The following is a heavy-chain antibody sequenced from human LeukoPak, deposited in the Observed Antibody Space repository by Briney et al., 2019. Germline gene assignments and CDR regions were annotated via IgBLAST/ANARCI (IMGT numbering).Heavy chain of an antibody. CDR3: ARGNRDSSGFYFYYGMDV. D-gene: IGHD6-19*01. CDR2: ISWDSRNI. V-gene: IGHV3-9*01. J-gene: IGHJ6*02. CDR1: GFTFDDYA. Sequence: GRSLRLSCAASGFTFDDYAMFWVRQAPGKGLEWVSGISWDSRNIGYAASVKGRVTTSRDNGKNSLYLQMNSLRPDDTALYYCARGNRDSSGFYFYYGMDVWGPGSTVTVSS.